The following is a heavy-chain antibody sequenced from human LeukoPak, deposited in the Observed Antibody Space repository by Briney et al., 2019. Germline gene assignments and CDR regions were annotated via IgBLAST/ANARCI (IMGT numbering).Heavy chain of an antibody. CDR2: INHSGST. J-gene: IGHJ5*02. CDR1: GGSISSSSYY. CDR3: ARVVESGYYDSRRFDP. D-gene: IGHD3-22*01. Sequence: SETLSLTCTVSGGSISSSSYYWGWIRQPPGKGLEWIGEINHSGSTNYNPSLKSRVTISVDTSKNQFSLKLTSVTAADTAVYYCARVVESGYYDSRRFDPWGQGTLVTVSS. V-gene: IGHV4-39*07.